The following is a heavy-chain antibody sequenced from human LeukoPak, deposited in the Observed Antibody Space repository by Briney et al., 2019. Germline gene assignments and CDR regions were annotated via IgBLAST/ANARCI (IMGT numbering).Heavy chain of an antibody. CDR2: INAGNGNT. J-gene: IGHJ6*04. V-gene: IGHV1-3*01. CDR3: ARGGGLDGSGKGYYYGMDV. CDR1: GYTFTSYA. D-gene: IGHD3-10*01. Sequence: GASVKVSCKASGYTFTSYAMHWVRQAPGQRLEWMGWINAGNGNTKYSQKFQGRVTITRDTSASTAYMELSSLRSEDTAVYYCARGGGLDGSGKGYYYGMDVWGKGTTVTVSS.